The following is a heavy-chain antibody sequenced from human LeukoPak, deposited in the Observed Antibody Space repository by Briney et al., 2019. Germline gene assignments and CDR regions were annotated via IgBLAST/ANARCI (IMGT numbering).Heavy chain of an antibody. V-gene: IGHV4-39*02. D-gene: IGHD3-22*01. CDR1: GGSISSSSYY. CDR2: IYYSGST. CDR3: ARDLNSLYYYDSSGYYYPFDY. J-gene: IGHJ4*02. Sequence: SETLSLTCTVSGGSISSSSYYWGWIRQPPGKGLEWIGSIYYSGSTYYNPSLKSRVTISVDTSKNQFSLKLSSVTAADTAVYYCARDLNSLYYYDSSGYYYPFDYWGQGTLVTVSS.